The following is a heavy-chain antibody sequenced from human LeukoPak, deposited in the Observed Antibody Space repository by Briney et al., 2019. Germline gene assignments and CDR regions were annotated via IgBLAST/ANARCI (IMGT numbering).Heavy chain of an antibody. CDR2: ISSNGGST. D-gene: IGHD2-2*02. CDR3: ARADCSSTSCYTLDY. CDR1: GFTFSSYA. V-gene: IGHV3-64*01. Sequence: GGSLRLSCAASGFTFSSYAMHWVRQAPGKGLEYVSAISSNGGSTYYANSVKGRFTISRDNSKNTLYLQMGSLRAEDMAVYYCARADCSSTSCYTLDYWGQGTLVTVSS. J-gene: IGHJ4*02.